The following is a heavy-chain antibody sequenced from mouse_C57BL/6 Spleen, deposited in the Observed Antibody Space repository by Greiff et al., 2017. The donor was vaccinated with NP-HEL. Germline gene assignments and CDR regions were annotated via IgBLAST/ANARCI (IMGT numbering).Heavy chain of an antibody. J-gene: IGHJ1*03. Sequence: EVKVVESGGGLVQPGGSLKLSCAASGFTFSDYGMAWVRQAPRKGPEWVAFISNLAYSIYYADTVTGRFTISRENAKNTLYLEMSSLRSEDTAMYYCARREDGNWYFDVWGTGTTVTVSS. CDR1: GFTFSDYG. D-gene: IGHD2-1*01. CDR2: ISNLAYSI. CDR3: ARREDGNWYFDV. V-gene: IGHV5-15*04.